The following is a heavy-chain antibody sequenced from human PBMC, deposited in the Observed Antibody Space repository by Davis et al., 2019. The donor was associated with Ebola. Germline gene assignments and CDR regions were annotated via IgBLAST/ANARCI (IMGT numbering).Heavy chain of an antibody. CDR3: VRGDFYDSSGSDHTFTDAFDI. CDR2: TKPDGSEK. Sequence: GGSLRLSCAASGFTFSSYEMNWVRQAPGKGLQWVANTKPDGSEKFYVDSVKGRFTISRDNTKNSLYLQMDSLRAEDTALYYCVRGDFYDSSGSDHTFTDAFDIWGQGTMVTVSS. V-gene: IGHV3-7*03. CDR1: GFTFSSYE. J-gene: IGHJ3*02. D-gene: IGHD3-22*01.